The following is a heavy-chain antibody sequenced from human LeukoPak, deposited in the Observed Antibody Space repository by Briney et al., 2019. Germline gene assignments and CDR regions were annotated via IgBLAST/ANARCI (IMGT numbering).Heavy chain of an antibody. CDR1: GGSISSYY. CDR3: ARGDGSSWYWYFDL. D-gene: IGHD6-13*01. CDR2: IYYSGST. V-gene: IGHV4-59*01. J-gene: IGHJ2*01. Sequence: SETLSLTCTVSGGSISSYYWSWIRQPPGKGLEWIGYIYYSGSTNYNPSLKSRVTISVDTSKNQFSLKLSSVTAADTAVYYCARGDGSSWYWYFDLWGRGTLVTVSS.